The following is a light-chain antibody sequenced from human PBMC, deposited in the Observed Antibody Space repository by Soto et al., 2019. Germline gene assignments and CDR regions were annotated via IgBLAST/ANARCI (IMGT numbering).Light chain of an antibody. CDR3: TAHTSPFYV. CDR1: SSDVGGYNY. CDR2: DVS. J-gene: IGLJ1*01. V-gene: IGLV2-14*04. Sequence: SISYTGTSSDVGGYNYVSWYQQHPGKAPKLMIYDVSNRPSGVSNRFSGSKSGNTASLTISGLPAEEQHAYYRTAHTSPFYVSRTGTTV.